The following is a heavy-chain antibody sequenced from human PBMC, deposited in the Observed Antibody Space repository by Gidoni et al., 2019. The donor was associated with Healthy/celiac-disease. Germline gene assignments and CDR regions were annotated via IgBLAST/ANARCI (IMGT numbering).Heavy chain of an antibody. V-gene: IGHV3-33*01. CDR2: IWYDGSNK. CDR1: GFTFSSYG. Sequence: QVQLVESGGGVVQPGRSLRLSCAASGFTFSSYGMHWVRQAPGKGLEWVAVIWYDGSNKYYADSVKGRFTISRDNSKNTLYLLMNSLRAEDTAVYYCARDRTYYAIGGDWFDPWGQGTLVTVSS. CDR3: ARDRTYYAIGGDWFDP. J-gene: IGHJ5*02. D-gene: IGHD3-3*01.